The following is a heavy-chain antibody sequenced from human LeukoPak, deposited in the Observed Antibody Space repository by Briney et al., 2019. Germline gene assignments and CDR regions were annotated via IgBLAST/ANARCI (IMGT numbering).Heavy chain of an antibody. CDR3: AKGASTVTTRTDFDY. V-gene: IGHV3-9*03. CDR2: ISWNSGSI. D-gene: IGHD4-17*01. Sequence: GGSLRLSCAASGFTFDDYAMHWVRQAPGQCLEWVSGISWNSGSIGYADSVKGRFTISRDNAKNSLYLQMNSLRAEDMALYYRAKGASTVTTRTDFDYWGQGTLVTVSS. J-gene: IGHJ4*02. CDR1: GFTFDDYA.